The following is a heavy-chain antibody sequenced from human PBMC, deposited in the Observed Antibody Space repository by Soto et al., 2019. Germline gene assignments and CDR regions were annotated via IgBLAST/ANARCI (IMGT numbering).Heavy chain of an antibody. CDR2: IYYSGST. V-gene: IGHV4-59*01. CDR1: GGSISSYY. CDR3: ARGGLMVRGVIRPYYMDV. J-gene: IGHJ6*03. D-gene: IGHD3-10*01. Sequence: KASETLSLTCTVSGGSISSYYWSWIRQPPGKGLEWIGYIYYSGSTNYNPSLKSRVTISVDTSKNQFSLKLSSVSAADTAVYYCARGGLMVRGVIRPYYMDVWGKGTTVTVSS.